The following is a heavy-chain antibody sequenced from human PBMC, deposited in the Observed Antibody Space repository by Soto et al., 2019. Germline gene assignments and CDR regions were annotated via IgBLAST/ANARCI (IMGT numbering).Heavy chain of an antibody. J-gene: IGHJ4*02. CDR3: ARDPRSSSSNYYFDY. V-gene: IGHV1-46*01. Sequence: ASVKVSCKASGGTFTSYYMHWVRQAPGQGLEWMGIINPSGDSTTYAQKFQGRVTMTRDTSTSTVYMELSSLRSEDTAVHYCARDPRSSSSNYYFDYWGQGTLVTVSS. D-gene: IGHD6-6*01. CDR2: INPSGDST. CDR1: GGTFTSYY.